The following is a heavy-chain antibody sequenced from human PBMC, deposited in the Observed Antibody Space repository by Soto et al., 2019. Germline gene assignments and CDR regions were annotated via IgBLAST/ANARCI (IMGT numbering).Heavy chain of an antibody. Sequence: SETLSLTCTVSGGSISSGGYYWSWIRQHPGKGLEWIGYIYYSGSTYYNPSLKSRVTISVDTPKNQFSLKLRSVTAADTAVYYCARDKDSSGYQSWGQGTLVTVSS. CDR1: GGSISSGGYY. CDR2: IYYSGST. D-gene: IGHD3-22*01. CDR3: ARDKDSSGYQS. J-gene: IGHJ5*02. V-gene: IGHV4-31*03.